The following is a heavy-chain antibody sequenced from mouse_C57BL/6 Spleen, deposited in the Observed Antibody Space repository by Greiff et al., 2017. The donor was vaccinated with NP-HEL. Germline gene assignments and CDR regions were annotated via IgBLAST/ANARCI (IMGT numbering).Heavy chain of an antibody. J-gene: IGHJ3*01. Sequence: EVQLVESGGGLVKPGGSLKLSCAASGFTFSDYGMHWVRQAPEKGLEWVAYINSGSSTIYYADTVKGRFTISRDNAKNTLCLQMTSLRSEDTAMYYCSRPYYGSSPAWFAYWGQGTPVTVSA. CDR2: INSGSSTI. V-gene: IGHV5-17*01. CDR1: GFTFSDYG. D-gene: IGHD1-1*01. CDR3: SRPYYGSSPAWFAY.